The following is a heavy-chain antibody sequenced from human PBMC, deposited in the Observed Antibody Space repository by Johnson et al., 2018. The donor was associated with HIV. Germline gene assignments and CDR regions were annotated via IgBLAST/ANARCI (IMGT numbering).Heavy chain of an antibody. D-gene: IGHD6-6*01. CDR3: ARVTGGYYSSSFGNAFDI. Sequence: EVQLVESGGGLVQPGRSLRLSCAASGFTFDDYAMHWVRQAPGKGLEWVSGISWNSGSIGYADSVKGRFTISRDNAKNSLYLQMNSLRLEDTALFYCARVTGGYYSSSFGNAFDIWGQGTMVTVSS. CDR1: GFTFDDYA. CDR2: ISWNSGSI. V-gene: IGHV3-9*01. J-gene: IGHJ3*02.